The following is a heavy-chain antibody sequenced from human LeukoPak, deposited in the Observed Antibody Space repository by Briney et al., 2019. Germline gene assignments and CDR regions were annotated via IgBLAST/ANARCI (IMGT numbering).Heavy chain of an antibody. CDR1: GYTFTSYG. Sequence: GASVKVSCKASGYTFTSYGISWVRQAPGQGLEWMGWISAYNGNTNYAQELQGRVTMTTDTSTSTAYMELRSLRSDDTAVYYCARDVDFWSGYYSFDYWGQGTLVTVSS. J-gene: IGHJ4*02. D-gene: IGHD3-3*01. V-gene: IGHV1-18*01. CDR2: ISAYNGNT. CDR3: ARDVDFWSGYYSFDY.